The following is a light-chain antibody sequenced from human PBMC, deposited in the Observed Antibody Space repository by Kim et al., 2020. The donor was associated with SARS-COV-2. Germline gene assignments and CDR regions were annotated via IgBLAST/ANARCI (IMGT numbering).Light chain of an antibody. J-gene: IGLJ2*01. Sequence: QRVTISCSGSSSNIGNNHVYWYRQFPGTAPKLLIYNNDRRPSAVPDRFSGSKSGTSATLAISGLRSEDEADYVCASWDDSLGGPVVFGGGTKLTVL. V-gene: IGLV1-47*01. CDR2: NND. CDR3: ASWDDSLGGPVV. CDR1: SSNIGNNH.